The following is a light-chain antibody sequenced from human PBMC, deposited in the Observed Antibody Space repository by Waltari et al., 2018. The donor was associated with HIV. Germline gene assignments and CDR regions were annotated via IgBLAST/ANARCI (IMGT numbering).Light chain of an antibody. CDR1: QSVFYSSNNRNY. Sequence: DIVMTQSPDSLAVSLGERATINCKSSQSVFYSSNNRNYLAWYQQKPGQPPKLLLYWASTRESGVPDRCSGSGSGTDFTLTISSLQAEDVAAYYCQQYFSSPFTFGPGTKVDIK. CDR2: WAS. V-gene: IGKV4-1*01. CDR3: QQYFSSPFT. J-gene: IGKJ3*01.